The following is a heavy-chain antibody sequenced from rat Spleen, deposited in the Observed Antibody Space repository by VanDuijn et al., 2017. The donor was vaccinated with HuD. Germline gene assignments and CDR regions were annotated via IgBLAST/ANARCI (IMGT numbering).Heavy chain of an antibody. J-gene: IGHJ4*01. Sequence: EVQLVESGGGLVQPGRSMKLSCAVSGFTFSNYDMAWVRQAPTKGLEWIASISAGGRNTYYRDSVKGRFTISRDNAKNTQYLQMDSLRSEDTATYYCARLYSTYINGDVMDAWGQGASVTVSS. CDR1: GFTFSNYD. CDR3: ARLYSTYINGDVMDA. V-gene: IGHV5S13*01. D-gene: IGHD1-2*01. CDR2: ISAGGRNT.